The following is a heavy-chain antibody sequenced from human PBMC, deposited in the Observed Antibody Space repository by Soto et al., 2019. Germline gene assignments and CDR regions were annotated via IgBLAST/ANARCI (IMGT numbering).Heavy chain of an antibody. D-gene: IGHD3-22*01. CDR1: GFTFSSYA. CDR2: ISYDGSNK. J-gene: IGHJ6*02. V-gene: IGHV3-30-3*01. Sequence: QVQLVESGGGVVQPGRSLRLSCAASGFTFSSYAMHWVRQAPGKGLEWVAVISYDGSNKYYADSVKGRFTISRDNSKNTLYLQMNSLRAEDTAVYYCARTMTYYYDSSGYSDYYYYGMYFWGQGTTVTVSS. CDR3: ARTMTYYYDSSGYSDYYYYGMYF.